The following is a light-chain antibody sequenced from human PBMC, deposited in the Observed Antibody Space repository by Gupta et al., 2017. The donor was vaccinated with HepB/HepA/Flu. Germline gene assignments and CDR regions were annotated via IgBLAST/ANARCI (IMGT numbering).Light chain of an antibody. J-gene: IGKJ5*01. CDR1: QSVSSY. CDR3: QQRSNWPPRIT. V-gene: IGKV3-11*01. Sequence: EIVLTQSPATLSLYPGERATLSCRASQSVSSYLAWYQQQPGQAPRLLIYDASNRATGIPARFSGSGSGTDFTLTISSLEPEDFAVYYCQQRSNWPPRITFGQGTRLEIK. CDR2: DAS.